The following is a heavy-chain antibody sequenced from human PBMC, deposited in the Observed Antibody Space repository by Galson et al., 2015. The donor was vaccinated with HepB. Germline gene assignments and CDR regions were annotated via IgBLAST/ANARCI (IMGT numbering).Heavy chain of an antibody. CDR2: IYSGGST. Sequence: SLRLSCAASGFTVSSNYMGWVRQAPGKGLEWVSVIYSGGSTYYADSVKGRFTISRDNSKNTLYLQMNSLRAEDTAVYYCARVAVAGTFDYWGQGTLVTVSS. CDR3: ARVAVAGTFDY. D-gene: IGHD6-19*01. CDR1: GFTVSSNY. V-gene: IGHV3-66*01. J-gene: IGHJ4*02.